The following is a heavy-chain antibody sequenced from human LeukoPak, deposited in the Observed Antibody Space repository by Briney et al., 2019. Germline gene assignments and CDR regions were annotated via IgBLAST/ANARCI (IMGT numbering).Heavy chain of an antibody. Sequence: GESLKISCKGSGYTFTNYWIGWVRQMPGKGLEWMGIIYPGDSDTRYSPSFQGQVTISADKSISTAYLQWSSLKASDTAMYYCARQSDFWRDNWFDPWGQGTLVTVSS. CDR1: GYTFTNYW. CDR2: IYPGDSDT. CDR3: ARQSDFWRDNWFDP. V-gene: IGHV5-51*01. D-gene: IGHD3-3*01. J-gene: IGHJ5*02.